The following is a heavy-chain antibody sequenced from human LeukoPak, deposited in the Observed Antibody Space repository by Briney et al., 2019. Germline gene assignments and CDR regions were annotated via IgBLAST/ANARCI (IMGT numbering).Heavy chain of an antibody. Sequence: GGSLRLSCVASGFSVSSDYMTWVRQAPGKGLEWVSVHYSGGSTYYADSVKGRFTISRDNSKNTLYLQMNNLRVEDTAVYYCARYHTALNYWGQGTLVTASS. J-gene: IGHJ4*02. CDR3: ARYHTALNY. CDR1: GFSVSSDY. V-gene: IGHV3-53*01. D-gene: IGHD5-18*01. CDR2: HYSGGST.